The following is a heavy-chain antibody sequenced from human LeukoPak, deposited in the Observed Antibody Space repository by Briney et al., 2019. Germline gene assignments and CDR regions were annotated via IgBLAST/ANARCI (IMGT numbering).Heavy chain of an antibody. CDR1: GFTFSSYA. CDR2: ISSSGSTI. Sequence: GGSLRLSCAASGFTFSSYAMSWVRQAPGKGLEWVSYISSSGSTIYYADSVKGRFTISRDNAKNSLYLQMNSLRAEDTAVYYCARDEFSHYYDSSGPYYYYGMDVWGQGTTVTVSS. V-gene: IGHV3-48*04. CDR3: ARDEFSHYYDSSGPYYYYGMDV. D-gene: IGHD3-22*01. J-gene: IGHJ6*02.